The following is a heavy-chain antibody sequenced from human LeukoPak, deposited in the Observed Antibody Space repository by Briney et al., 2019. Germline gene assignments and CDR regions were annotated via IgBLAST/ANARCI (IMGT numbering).Heavy chain of an antibody. D-gene: IGHD5-12*01. CDR3: AKDRGEYSGYGGPFDY. V-gene: IGHV3-30*04. CDR1: GFTLRDFA. CDR2: MSYDGVYQ. J-gene: IGHJ4*02. Sequence: GGSLRLSCAASGFTLRDFAMHWVRQAPGKGLEWVAIMSYDGVYQYYADSMRGRFTISRDDSKNTLSLQMNSLRPEDTAVYYCAKDRGEYSGYGGPFDYWGQGTLVTVSS.